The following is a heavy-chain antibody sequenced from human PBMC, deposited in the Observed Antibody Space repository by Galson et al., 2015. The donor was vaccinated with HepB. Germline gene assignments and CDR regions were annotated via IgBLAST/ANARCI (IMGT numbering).Heavy chain of an antibody. CDR2: ISSSGSTI. J-gene: IGHJ5*02. Sequence: SLRLSCAASGFTFSDYYMSWIRQAPGKGLEWVSYISSSGSTIYYADSVKGRFTISRDNAKNSLYLQMNSLRAEDTAVYYCARLPRPMVRGAPLGNWFDPWGQGTLVTVSS. CDR3: ARLPRPMVRGAPLGNWFDP. V-gene: IGHV3-11*01. D-gene: IGHD3-10*01. CDR1: GFTFSDYY.